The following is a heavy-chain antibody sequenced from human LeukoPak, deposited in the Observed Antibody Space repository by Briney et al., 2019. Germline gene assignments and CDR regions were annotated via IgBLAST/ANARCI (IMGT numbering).Heavy chain of an antibody. J-gene: IGHJ4*02. CDR1: GGSFSGYY. CDR2: INHSGST. V-gene: IGHV4-34*01. D-gene: IGHD5-12*01. Sequence: PSETLSLTCAVYGGSFSGYYWSWIRQPPGKGLEWIGEINHSGSTNYNPSLKSRVTISVDTSKNQFSLKLSSVTAADTAVYYCARDVRGYSGYALDYWGQGTLVTVSS. CDR3: ARDVRGYSGYALDY.